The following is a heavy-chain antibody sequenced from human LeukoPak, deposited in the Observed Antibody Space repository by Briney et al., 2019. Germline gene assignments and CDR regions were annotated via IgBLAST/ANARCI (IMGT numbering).Heavy chain of an antibody. V-gene: IGHV3-23*01. J-gene: IGHJ4*02. CDR1: GFTFSTYA. CDR3: AKTYYDSSGYYDY. D-gene: IGHD3-22*01. CDR2: ISGSASTT. Sequence: GGSLRLSCAASGFTFSTYAMSWVRQAPGKGLEWVSAISGSASTTYYADSVKGRFTISRDNSKNTLYLQMSSLRAGDTAVYYCAKTYYDSSGYYDYWGQGTLVTVSS.